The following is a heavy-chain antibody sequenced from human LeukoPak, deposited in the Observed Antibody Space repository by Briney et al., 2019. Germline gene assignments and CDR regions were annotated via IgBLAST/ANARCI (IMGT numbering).Heavy chain of an antibody. V-gene: IGHV4-28*03. CDR2: IYYSGST. J-gene: IGHJ4*02. D-gene: IGHD4-17*01. CDR3: ARGAYGDYAPDY. CDR1: GYSISSSNW. Sequence: PSETLSLTCAVSGYSISSSNWWGWIRQPPGKGLEWIGYIYYSGSTYYNPSLKSRVSMSVDTSKNRFSLKLSFVTAVDTAVYYCARGAYGDYAPDYWGQGTLVTVSS.